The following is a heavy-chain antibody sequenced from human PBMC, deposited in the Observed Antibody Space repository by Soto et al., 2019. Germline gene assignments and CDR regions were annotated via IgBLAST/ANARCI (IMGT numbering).Heavy chain of an antibody. CDR1: VFSCSRYG. CDR2: ISKDGGDK. J-gene: IGHJ4*02. Sequence: PWRSLRLSCSASVFSCSRYGIHWFRQAPGKGLEWVAVISKDGGDKEYAESVKGRCTISRENSKSTVYLQMNSLRVEDTAVYYCAKDGYKYKYYSDYWGQGTLVTVSS. D-gene: IGHD5-18*01. V-gene: IGHV3-30*18. CDR3: AKDGYKYKYYSDY.